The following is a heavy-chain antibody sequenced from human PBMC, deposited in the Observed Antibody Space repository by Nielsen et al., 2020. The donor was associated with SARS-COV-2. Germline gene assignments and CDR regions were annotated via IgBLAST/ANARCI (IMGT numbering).Heavy chain of an antibody. D-gene: IGHD6-13*01. CDR2: MNPNSGNT. V-gene: IGHV1-8*01. Sequence: WVRQAPGQGLEWMGWMNPNSGNTGYAQKFQGRVTMTRNTSISTAYMELSSLRSEDTAVYYCARREYSSSWYDYYYYYGMDVWGQGTTVTVSS. J-gene: IGHJ6*02. CDR3: ARREYSSSWYDYYYYYGMDV.